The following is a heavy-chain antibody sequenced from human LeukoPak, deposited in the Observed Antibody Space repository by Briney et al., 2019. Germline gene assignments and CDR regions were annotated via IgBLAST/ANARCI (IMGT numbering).Heavy chain of an antibody. CDR2: ISSSSRYI. Sequence: GGSLRLSCAASGFNFSSYTMNWVRQAPGKGLEWVSSISSSSRYIYYADSVKGRVTISRDNAKKSLYLQMNSLRAEDTAVYYCARHVVGVGFDYWGQGTLVTVSS. CDR1: GFNFSSYT. V-gene: IGHV3-21*01. CDR3: ARHVVGVGFDY. J-gene: IGHJ4*02. D-gene: IGHD3-22*01.